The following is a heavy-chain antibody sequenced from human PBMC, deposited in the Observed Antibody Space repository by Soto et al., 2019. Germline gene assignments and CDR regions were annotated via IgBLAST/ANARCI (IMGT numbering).Heavy chain of an antibody. CDR1: RVAFSKFI. CDR3: AKVRYSSPMGYYYGMDV. Sequence: SVKVSCKXSRVAFSKFIVTWVRQAPGLGLEWVGGIIPIFGTANYAQKFQGRVTITADESTSTSYMEVNNLRSEDTAVYYCAKVRYSSPMGYYYGMDVWGQGTTVTVSS. D-gene: IGHD6-19*01. CDR2: IIPIFGTA. J-gene: IGHJ6*02. V-gene: IGHV1-69*13.